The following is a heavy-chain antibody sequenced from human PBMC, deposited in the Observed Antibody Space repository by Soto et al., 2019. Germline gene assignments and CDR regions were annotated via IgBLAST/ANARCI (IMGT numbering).Heavy chain of an antibody. V-gene: IGHV4-31*03. J-gene: IGHJ4*02. Sequence: QVQLQESGPGLVKPSQTLSPTCTVSGGSISSGGYYWSWIRQHPGKGLEWIGYIYYSGSTYYNPSIKSRVTISVDTSKNQFSLKLSSVTAADTAVYYCATYGSGSYKPTTFDYWGQGTLVTVSS. CDR1: GGSISSGGYY. CDR3: ATYGSGSYKPTTFDY. CDR2: IYYSGST. D-gene: IGHD3-10*01.